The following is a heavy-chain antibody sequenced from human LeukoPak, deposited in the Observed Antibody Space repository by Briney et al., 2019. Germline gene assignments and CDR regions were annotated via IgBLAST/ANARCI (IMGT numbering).Heavy chain of an antibody. V-gene: IGHV3-64*01. CDR3: VKDRGGSGWY. J-gene: IGHJ2*01. CDR2: ISNNGSET. CDR1: GFTFSIYA. Sequence: GGSLKLSCAASGFTFSIYAMHWVRQAPGKGLERVAVISNNGSETDYAYSVEDRFTISRDNAKNTVYFQMASLRVDEKAVYYCVKDRGGSGWY. D-gene: IGHD6-19*01.